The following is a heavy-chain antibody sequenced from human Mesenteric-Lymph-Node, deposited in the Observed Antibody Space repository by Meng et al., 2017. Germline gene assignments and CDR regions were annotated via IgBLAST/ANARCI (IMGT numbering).Heavy chain of an antibody. CDR3: ARDMKAAAGTGYFDY. J-gene: IGHJ4*02. D-gene: IGHD6-13*01. Sequence: SVKVSCKASGGTFSSYAISWVRQAPGQGLEWMGGIIPIFGTANYAQKFQGRVTITTDESTSTAYMELSSLRSEDTAVYYCARDMKAAAGTGYFDYWGQGTLVTVSS. V-gene: IGHV1-69*05. CDR2: IIPIFGTA. CDR1: GGTFSSYA.